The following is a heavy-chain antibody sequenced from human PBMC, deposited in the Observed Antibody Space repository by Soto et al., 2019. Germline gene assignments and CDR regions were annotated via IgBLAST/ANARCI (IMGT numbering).Heavy chain of an antibody. D-gene: IGHD5-18*01. CDR1: GDSISSRSYY. CDR2: IYYSGST. Sequence: SETLSLTCTVTGDSISSRSYYWGWTRQRPGKGLEWIGSIYYSGSTYNNPSLRSRVSMSIDTSKDQFPLKLSSVTAADTAVYYCARGWIQILNWFDPWGQGTLVTVSS. V-gene: IGHV4-39*06. CDR3: ARGWIQILNWFDP. J-gene: IGHJ5*02.